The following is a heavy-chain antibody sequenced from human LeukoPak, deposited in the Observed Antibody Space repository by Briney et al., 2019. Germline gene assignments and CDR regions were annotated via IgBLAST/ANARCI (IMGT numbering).Heavy chain of an antibody. CDR2: INPNSGGT. CDR1: GYTFTGYY. D-gene: IGHD1-26*01. V-gene: IGHV1-2*02. Sequence: ASVKVSCKASGYTFTGYYMHWVRQAPGQGLEWMGWINPNSGGTNYAQKFQGRVTMTRDTSISTAYMELSRLRSDDTAVYYCARPLSGSYYRLDAFDIWGQGTMVTVSS. CDR3: ARPLSGSYYRLDAFDI. J-gene: IGHJ3*02.